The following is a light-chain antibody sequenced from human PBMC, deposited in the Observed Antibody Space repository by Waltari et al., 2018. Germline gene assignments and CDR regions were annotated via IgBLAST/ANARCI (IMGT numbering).Light chain of an antibody. J-gene: IGKJ2*01. V-gene: IGKV6D-21*02. CDR3: HQSSVLPYT. Sequence: EIVLTQSPDFQSVTPRANVTITCRASQTIGNRLHWYQQKPGQSPKLLIKYASQSISGVPSRISGSGSGTEFTLTISSLEAEDAAAYYCHQSSVLPYTFGPGTKLDI. CDR1: QTIGNR. CDR2: YAS.